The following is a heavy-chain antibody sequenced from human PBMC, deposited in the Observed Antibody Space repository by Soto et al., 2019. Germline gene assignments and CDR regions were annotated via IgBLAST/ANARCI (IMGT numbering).Heavy chain of an antibody. CDR3: TTDGSVIAAAGLTSCSHGMDV. J-gene: IGHJ6*02. Sequence: VLSMTLSSAVAGFTLTNVCMNWVSKAQGKGLEWVGRIKSKTDGGTTDYAAPVKGRFTISRDDSKNTLYLQMNSLKTEDTAVYYCTTDGSVIAAAGLTSCSHGMDVWGQGTTVTVSS. CDR1: GFTLTNVC. D-gene: IGHD6-13*01. CDR2: IKSKTDGGTT. V-gene: IGHV3-15*07.